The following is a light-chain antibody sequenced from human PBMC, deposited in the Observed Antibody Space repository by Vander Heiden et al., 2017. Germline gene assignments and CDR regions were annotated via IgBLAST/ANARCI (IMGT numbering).Light chain of an antibody. Sequence: QSVLTQPPSASGTPGPSVTISCSGSSSNSGSNTVNWYQQLPGSAPKLRLYSYKQRPTGVPDRCSGSRSGTSATLAISGLQAEDEADYYCAAWDDSLNGWVFGGGTKLTVL. CDR2: SYK. V-gene: IGLV1-44*01. J-gene: IGLJ3*02. CDR3: AAWDDSLNGWV. CDR1: SSNSGSNT.